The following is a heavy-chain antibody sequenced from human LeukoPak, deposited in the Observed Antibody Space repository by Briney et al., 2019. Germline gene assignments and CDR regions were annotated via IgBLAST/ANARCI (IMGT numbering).Heavy chain of an antibody. J-gene: IGHJ5*02. Sequence: PGGSLRLSCAASRFTFSSYWMSWVRQAPGKGLEWVANIKQDGSEKYYVDSVKGRFTISRDNAKNSLYLQMNSLRAEDTAVYYCARDGRRTNSGSPAWGQGTLVTVSS. D-gene: IGHD3-10*01. CDR2: IKQDGSEK. CDR3: ARDGRRTNSGSPA. CDR1: RFTFSSYW. V-gene: IGHV3-7*01.